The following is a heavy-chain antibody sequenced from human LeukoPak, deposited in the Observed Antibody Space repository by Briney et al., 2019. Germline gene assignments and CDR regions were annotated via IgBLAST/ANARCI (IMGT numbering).Heavy chain of an antibody. CDR1: GFTVSNYW. Sequence: GGSLRPSYAAAGFTVSNYWMHSVRQAPGKGLVWASRIKTDGSSTFYADSVKGRFTISRDNAKNTMYLQMNSLRVEDTAVYYCVSDTAMGYWGQGTLVTVSS. D-gene: IGHD5-18*01. J-gene: IGHJ4*02. CDR2: IKTDGSST. CDR3: VSDTAMGY. V-gene: IGHV3-74*01.